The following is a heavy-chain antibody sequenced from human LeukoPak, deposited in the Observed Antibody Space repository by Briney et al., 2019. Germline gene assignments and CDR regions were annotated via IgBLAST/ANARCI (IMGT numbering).Heavy chain of an antibody. Sequence: AASVKVSCKASGGNFISHAISWVRQATGQGLEWMGWMNPNSGNTGYAQKFQGRVTMTRDTSISTAYMELSRLRSDDTAVYYCARDQNSYGFRGVDYWGQGTLVTVSS. CDR3: ARDQNSYGFRGVDY. CDR1: GGNFISHA. V-gene: IGHV1-8*01. J-gene: IGHJ4*02. CDR2: MNPNSGNT. D-gene: IGHD5-18*01.